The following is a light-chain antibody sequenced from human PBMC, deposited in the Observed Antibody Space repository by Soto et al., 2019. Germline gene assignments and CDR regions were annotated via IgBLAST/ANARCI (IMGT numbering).Light chain of an antibody. CDR3: QQLYSYPLT. CDR2: DAS. J-gene: IGKJ4*01. Sequence: TLSASVGDRVTIPCRASQSISTWLAWYQQKXGXXXKXLXFDASSLESGVPSRFSGSGWGTEFTLTISSLQPEDFATYYCQQLYSYPLTFGGGTKVDIK. CDR1: QSISTW. V-gene: IGKV1-5*01.